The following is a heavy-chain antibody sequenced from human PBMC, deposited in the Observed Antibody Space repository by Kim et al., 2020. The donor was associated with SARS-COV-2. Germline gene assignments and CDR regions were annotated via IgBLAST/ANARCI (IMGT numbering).Heavy chain of an antibody. V-gene: IGHV1-2*02. J-gene: IGHJ4*02. CDR2: INPNSGGT. D-gene: IGHD6-19*01. CDR1: GYTFTGYY. Sequence: ASVKVSCKASGYTFTGYYMHWVRQAPGQGLEWMGWINPNSGGTNYAQKFQGRVTMTRDTSISTAYMELSRLRSDDTAVYYCARSALGGGIAVAGPRDLRGYWGQGTLVTVSS. CDR3: ARSALGGGIAVAGPRDLRGY.